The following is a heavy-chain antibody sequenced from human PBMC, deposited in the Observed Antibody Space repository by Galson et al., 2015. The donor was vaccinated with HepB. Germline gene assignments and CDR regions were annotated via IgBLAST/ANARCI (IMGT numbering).Heavy chain of an antibody. CDR2: IRFDGSDE. CDR3: ANGGCGGDCF. V-gene: IGHV3-30*02. D-gene: IGHD2-21*02. J-gene: IGHJ4*02. CDR1: GFIFSNYG. Sequence: SLRLSCAASGFIFSNYGMHWVRQAPGKGLEWVAFIRFDGSDEYYTDSVKGRFTISRDNSKNTLYLQMNSLRVEDTAVYYCANGGCGGDCFWGQGTLVTVSS.